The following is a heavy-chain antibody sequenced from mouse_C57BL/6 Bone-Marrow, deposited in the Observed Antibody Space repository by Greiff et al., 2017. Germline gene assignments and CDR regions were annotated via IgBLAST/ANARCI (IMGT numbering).Heavy chain of an antibody. CDR3: ARHDSSGYDWYFDV. Sequence: VQLVESGGDLVKPGGSLKLSCAASGFTFSSYGMSWVRQTPDKRLEWVATISSGGSYTYYPDSVKGRFTISRDNAKNTLYLQMSSLKSEDTAMYYCARHDSSGYDWYFDVWGTGTTVTVSS. J-gene: IGHJ1*03. V-gene: IGHV5-6*01. CDR2: ISSGGSYT. CDR1: GFTFSSYG. D-gene: IGHD3-2*02.